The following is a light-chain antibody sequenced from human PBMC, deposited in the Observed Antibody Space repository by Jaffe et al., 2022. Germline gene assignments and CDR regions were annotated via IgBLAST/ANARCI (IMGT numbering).Light chain of an antibody. CDR2: LGS. V-gene: IGKV2-28*01. CDR1: QILLHSDGFNY. Sequence: DIVMTQSPLSLPVAPGEPASISCRSSQILLHSDGFNYLDWFLQKPGQSPQLLIYLGSNRASGVPDRFSVSGSGTEFTLKISRVEAEDVGTYYCMQALQTPPTFGQGTKVEI. J-gene: IGKJ1*01. CDR3: MQALQTPPT.